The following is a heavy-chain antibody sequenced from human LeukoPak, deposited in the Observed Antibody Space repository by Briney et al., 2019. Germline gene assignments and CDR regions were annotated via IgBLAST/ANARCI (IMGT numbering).Heavy chain of an antibody. V-gene: IGHV4-34*01. J-gene: IGHJ2*01. CDR2: INNSGST. CDR3: ARGPKVETVDWYFDL. Sequence: SETLSLTCAVDGGSFSGYYWGWVRQPPGKGLEWIGEINNSGSTNYNPSLKTRLTISVVTSNDHSSLKFSSLTAPDTAVYYCARGPKVETVDWYFDLWGRGTLVTVSS. D-gene: IGHD4-23*01. CDR1: GGSFSGYY.